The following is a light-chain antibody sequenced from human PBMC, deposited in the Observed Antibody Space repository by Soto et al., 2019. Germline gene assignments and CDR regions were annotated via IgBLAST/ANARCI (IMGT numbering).Light chain of an antibody. CDR1: SSDVGGYKY. J-gene: IGLJ2*01. CDR3: SSFAGGGNPVL. Sequence: QSVLTQPPSASGSLGQSVTISCTGTSSDVGGYKYVSWHQQHPGKAPKVMIYEVTKRPPGVPDRFSGSKSGNTASLTVSGLQAEDEDDYYCSSFAGGGNPVLLGGGTKLTVL. CDR2: EVT. V-gene: IGLV2-8*01.